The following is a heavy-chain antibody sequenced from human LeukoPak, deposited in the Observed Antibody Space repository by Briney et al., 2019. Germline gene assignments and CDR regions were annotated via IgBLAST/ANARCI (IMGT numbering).Heavy chain of an antibody. CDR1: GGSISRSSYY. CDR3: ARDFSGYGPFDY. D-gene: IGHD5-12*01. J-gene: IGHJ4*02. Sequence: SETLSLTCTVSGGSISRSSYYWGWIRQPPGKGLEWIGSINYSGSTYYNPSLKSRVTISAATSKNQISLKLSSVTAADTAVYYCARDFSGYGPFDYWGQGTPVTVSS. CDR2: INYSGST. V-gene: IGHV4-39*07.